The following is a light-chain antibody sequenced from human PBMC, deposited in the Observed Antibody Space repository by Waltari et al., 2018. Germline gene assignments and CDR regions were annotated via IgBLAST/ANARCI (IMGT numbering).Light chain of an antibody. CDR3: QQYYAGPYT. Sequence: DIVMTQSPNSLAVSLGGRATINCKSSRSVIENSKNKNFLAWYQLKPGQPPKLLIYWASTRESWVPDRFSASVSGTDFTLTISSLQAEDVAIYSCQQYYAGPYTFGQGTKVEIK. V-gene: IGKV4-1*01. CDR2: WAS. CDR1: RSVIENSKNKNF. J-gene: IGKJ2*01.